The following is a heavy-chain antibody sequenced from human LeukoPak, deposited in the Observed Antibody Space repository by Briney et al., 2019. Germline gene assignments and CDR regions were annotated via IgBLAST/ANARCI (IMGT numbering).Heavy chain of an antibody. CDR1: GFSFTIYS. Sequence: GGSLRLSCAASGFSFTIYSMNWVRQAAGKGLEWVSFISDSGRVTYYAGSVKGRFTISRDTATSSLYLQMNSLRAEDTAVYYCGRDRRQIYYGVDVWGQGTTVTVSS. J-gene: IGHJ6*02. CDR2: ISDSGRVT. CDR3: GRDRRQIYYGVDV. V-gene: IGHV3-48*01.